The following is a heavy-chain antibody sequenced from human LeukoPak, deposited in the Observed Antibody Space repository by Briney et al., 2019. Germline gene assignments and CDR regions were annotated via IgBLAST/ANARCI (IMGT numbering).Heavy chain of an antibody. CDR3: AREGGSSETFDY. D-gene: IGHD1-26*01. CDR2: ISYDGSNK. CDR1: GFTFSSYG. V-gene: IGHV3-30*03. Sequence: GRSLRLSCAASGFTFSSYGMHWVRQAPGKGLEWVAVISYDGSNKYYADSVKGRFTISRDNAKNSLYLQMNSLRAEDTAVYYCAREGGSSETFDYWGQGTLVTVSS. J-gene: IGHJ4*02.